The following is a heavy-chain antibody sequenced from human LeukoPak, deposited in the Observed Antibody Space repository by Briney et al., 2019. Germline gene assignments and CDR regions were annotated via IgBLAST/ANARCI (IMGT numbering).Heavy chain of an antibody. CDR1: GYTFTGYY. V-gene: IGHV1-2*02. CDR3: ARALRSGSYYEVDY. Sequence: RASVKVSCKASGYTFTGYYMHWVRQAPGQGLEWMGWINPNSGGTKYAQKFQGRVTMTRDTSISTAYMELSRLRSEDTAVYYCARALRSGSYYEVDYWGQGTLVTVSS. D-gene: IGHD1-26*01. CDR2: INPNSGGT. J-gene: IGHJ4*02.